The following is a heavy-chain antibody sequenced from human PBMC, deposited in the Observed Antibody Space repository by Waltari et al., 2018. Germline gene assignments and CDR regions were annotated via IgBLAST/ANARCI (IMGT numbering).Heavy chain of an antibody. J-gene: IGHJ4*02. CDR2: ISSSSTI. CDR3: ASEDY. V-gene: IGHV3-48*01. CDR1: GFTFSSYS. Sequence: EVQLVESGGGLVQPGRSLRLSCAASGFTFSSYSMNWVRQAPGKGLEWVSYISSSSTIHYADSVKGRFTISRDNAKNSLYLQMNSLRAEYTAVYYCASEDYWGQGTLVTVSS.